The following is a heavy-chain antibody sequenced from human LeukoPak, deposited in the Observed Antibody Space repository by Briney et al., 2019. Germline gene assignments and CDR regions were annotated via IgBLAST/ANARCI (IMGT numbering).Heavy chain of an antibody. J-gene: IGHJ4*02. Sequence: SETLSLTCTVSGGSISSYYWSWIRQPPGKGLEWIGYIYYSGSTNYNPSLKSRVTISVDPSKNQFSPKLSSVTAADTAVYYCAREGYCSGGSCYLGYWGQGTLVTVSS. V-gene: IGHV4-59*01. CDR3: AREGYCSGGSCYLGY. CDR1: GGSISSYY. CDR2: IYYSGST. D-gene: IGHD2-15*01.